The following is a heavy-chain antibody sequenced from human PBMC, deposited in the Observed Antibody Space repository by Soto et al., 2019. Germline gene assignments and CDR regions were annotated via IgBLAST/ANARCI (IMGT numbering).Heavy chain of an antibody. J-gene: IGHJ4*02. CDR1: AGSLSRYY. D-gene: IGHD5-18*01. CDR2: ISYTVDA. Sequence: SETLSLTCSVSAGSLSRYYWGWVRQSPGEGLQWIAHISYTVDASYNPSLKSRVTISLDTSKNQIALRLMSVTAAGTAVYYCVGSLMSRAMESFDYWGQGTLVTVSS. V-gene: IGHV4-59*01. CDR3: VGSLMSRAMESFDY.